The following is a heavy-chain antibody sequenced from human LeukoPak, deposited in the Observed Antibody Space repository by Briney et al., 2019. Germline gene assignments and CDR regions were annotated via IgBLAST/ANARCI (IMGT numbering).Heavy chain of an antibody. Sequence: SETLSLTCTVSGGSIASSTYYWGWIRQPPGKGLEWIGSIYYTGSTYYNPSLKSRVTISIDTSKNQFSLNLTSVTAADTAVYYCARETYYYGSGSYSDYYYYYMDVWGKGTTVTVSS. CDR1: GGSIASSTYY. D-gene: IGHD3-10*01. CDR2: IYYTGST. V-gene: IGHV4-39*07. CDR3: ARETYYYGSGSYSDYYYYYMDV. J-gene: IGHJ6*03.